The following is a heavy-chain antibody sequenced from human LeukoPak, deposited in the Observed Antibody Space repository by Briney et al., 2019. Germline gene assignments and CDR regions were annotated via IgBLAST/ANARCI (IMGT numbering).Heavy chain of an antibody. CDR3: ASYYYDSSGYYRPYWYFDL. J-gene: IGHJ2*01. CDR2: INHSGST. Sequence: MTSETLSLTCAVYGGSFSGYYWSWIRQPPGKGLEWIGEINHSGSTNYNPALRSRVTMSVDTSKNQFSLKLSSVTAADTAVYYCASYYYDSSGYYRPYWYFDLWGRGTLVTVSS. D-gene: IGHD3-22*01. V-gene: IGHV4-34*01. CDR1: GGSFSGYY.